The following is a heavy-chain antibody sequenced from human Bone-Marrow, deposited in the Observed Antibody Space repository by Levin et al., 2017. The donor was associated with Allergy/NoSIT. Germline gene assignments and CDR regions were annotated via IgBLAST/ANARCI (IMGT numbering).Heavy chain of an antibody. J-gene: IGHJ6*02. Sequence: GESLKISCAASGFTFSSWWMHWVRQAPGKGLLWVSRINSDGSRTNYADSVKGRFTISRDNAKNTLYLQMNSLRVEDTAVYYCARDAWEPYGMDVWGQGTTVTVSS. V-gene: IGHV3-74*01. D-gene: IGHD1-26*01. CDR3: ARDAWEPYGMDV. CDR1: GFTFSSWW. CDR2: INSDGSRT.